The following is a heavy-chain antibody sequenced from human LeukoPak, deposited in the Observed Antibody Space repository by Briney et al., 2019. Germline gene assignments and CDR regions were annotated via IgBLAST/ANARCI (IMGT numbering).Heavy chain of an antibody. V-gene: IGHV4-31*03. CDR1: GGSVSSGSYY. CDR2: IYYSGST. CDR3: ARHRVSSSWSFFDY. D-gene: IGHD6-6*01. Sequence: SETLSLTCTVSGGSVSSGSYYWSWIRQPPGKGLEWIGYIYYSGSTYYNPSLKSRITISVDTSKNQFSLKLSSVTAADTAVYYCARHRVSSSWSFFDYWGQGTLVTVSS. J-gene: IGHJ4*02.